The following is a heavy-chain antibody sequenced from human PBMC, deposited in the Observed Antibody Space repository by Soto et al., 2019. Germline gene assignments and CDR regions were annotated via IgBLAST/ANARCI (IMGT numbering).Heavy chain of an antibody. CDR2: IIPILGIA. J-gene: IGHJ5*02. CDR1: GGTFSSYT. V-gene: IGHV1-69*02. Sequence: QVQLVQSWAEVKKPGSSVNVSCKASGGTFSSYTISWVRLAPGQGLEWMGRIIPILGIANYAQKFQGRVTITADKSTSTAYMELSSLRSEDTAVYYCARGYCSGGSCWNWFDPWGQGTLVTVSS. D-gene: IGHD2-15*01. CDR3: ARGYCSGGSCWNWFDP.